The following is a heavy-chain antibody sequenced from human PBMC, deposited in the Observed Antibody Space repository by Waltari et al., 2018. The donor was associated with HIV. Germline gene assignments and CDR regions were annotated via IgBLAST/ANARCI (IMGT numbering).Heavy chain of an antibody. Sequence: QVQLRQWGAGLLKPSEPLSLTCAVYGGSFSGSYWSWTGQPPGTGRGWIGEINHSGSTNYNPSLKSRVTISVDTSKNQFSLKLTSVTAADTAVFYCARARLVSRGQYCSTTSCLPHYYYYYGMDVWGQGTTVTVSS. V-gene: IGHV4-34*01. CDR3: ARARLVSRGQYCSTTSCLPHYYYYYGMDV. J-gene: IGHJ6*02. CDR1: GGSFSGSY. D-gene: IGHD2-2*01. CDR2: INHSGST.